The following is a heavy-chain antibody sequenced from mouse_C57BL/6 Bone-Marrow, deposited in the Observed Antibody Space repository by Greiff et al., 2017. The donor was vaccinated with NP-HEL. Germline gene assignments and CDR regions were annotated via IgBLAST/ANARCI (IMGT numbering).Heavy chain of an antibody. V-gene: IGHV5-4*01. CDR2: ISDGGSYT. CDR3: ARDGYGTD. J-gene: IGHJ2*01. D-gene: IGHD1-1*01. CDR1: GFTFSSYA. Sequence: EVMLVESGGGLVKPGGSLKLSCAASGFTFSSYAMSWVRQTPEKRLEWVATISDGGSYTYYPDNVKGRFTISRDNAKNNLYLQMSHLKSEDTAMYYCARDGYGTDWGQGTTLTVSS.